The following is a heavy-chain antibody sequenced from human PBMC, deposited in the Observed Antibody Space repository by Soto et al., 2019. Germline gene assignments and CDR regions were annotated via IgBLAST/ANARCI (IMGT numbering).Heavy chain of an antibody. CDR2: IYHSGST. V-gene: IGHV4-4*02. CDR1: GGSISSSNW. D-gene: IGHD1-7*01. J-gene: IGHJ6*02. Sequence: SETLSLTCTVSGGSISSSNWWSWVRQPPGKGLEWIGEIYHSGSTNYNPSLKSRVTISVDKSKNQFSLKLSSVTAADTAVYYCAREEETTWYYYGMDVWGQGTTVTVSS. CDR3: AREEETTWYYYGMDV.